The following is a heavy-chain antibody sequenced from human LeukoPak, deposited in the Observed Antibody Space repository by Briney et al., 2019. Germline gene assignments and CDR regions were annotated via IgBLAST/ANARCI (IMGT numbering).Heavy chain of an antibody. J-gene: IGHJ6*02. Sequence: SETLSLTCTVSGGSISSYHWSWIRQPPGKGLEWIGYIYYSGSTNYNPSLKSRVTISVDTSRNQFSLKLSSVTAADTAVYYCARQKMYGDYRTDYYYYGMDVWGQGTTVTVSS. CDR2: IYYSGST. CDR3: ARQKMYGDYRTDYYYYGMDV. V-gene: IGHV4-59*08. D-gene: IGHD4-17*01. CDR1: GGSISSYH.